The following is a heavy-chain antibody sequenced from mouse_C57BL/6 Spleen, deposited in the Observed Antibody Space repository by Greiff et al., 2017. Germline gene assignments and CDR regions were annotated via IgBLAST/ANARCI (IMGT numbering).Heavy chain of an antibody. CDR2: ISSGSSTI. Sequence: EVKLVESGGGLVKPGGSLKISCAASGFTFSDYGMHWVRQAPEKGLEWVAYISSGSSTIYYADTVKGRFTISRDNAKNTLFLQMTSLTSEDTAMYYCSRGGIYYDYGVGFAYWGQGTLVTVSA. J-gene: IGHJ3*01. CDR1: GFTFSDYG. V-gene: IGHV5-17*01. D-gene: IGHD2-4*01. CDR3: SRGGIYYDYGVGFAY.